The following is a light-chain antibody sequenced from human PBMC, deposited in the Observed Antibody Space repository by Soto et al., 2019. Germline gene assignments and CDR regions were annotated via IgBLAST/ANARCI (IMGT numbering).Light chain of an antibody. CDR2: DAS. CDR1: QSVSSY. Sequence: EIVLTQSPATLSLSPGERATLSRRASQSVSSYLAWYQQKPGQAPRLLIYDASNRATGIPARFSVSVSGTDFTLTISSLEPEDFAVYYCQQRSNWRTVGQGTRLEIK. J-gene: IGKJ5*01. V-gene: IGKV3-11*01. CDR3: QQRSNWRT.